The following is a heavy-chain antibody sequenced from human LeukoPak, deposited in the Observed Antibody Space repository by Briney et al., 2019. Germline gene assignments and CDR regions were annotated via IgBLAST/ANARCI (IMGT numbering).Heavy chain of an antibody. D-gene: IGHD4-17*01. CDR2: INHSGST. J-gene: IGHJ6*03. V-gene: IGHV4-34*01. Sequence: PSETLSLTCAVYGGSFSGYYWSWIRQPPGQGLEWIGEINHSGSTNYNPSLTSRVTISVDTSKNQFSLKLSSVTAADTAVYYCARQHRLRHYYYYYMDVWGKGTTVTVSS. CDR1: GGSFSGYY. CDR3: ARQHRLRHYYYYYMDV.